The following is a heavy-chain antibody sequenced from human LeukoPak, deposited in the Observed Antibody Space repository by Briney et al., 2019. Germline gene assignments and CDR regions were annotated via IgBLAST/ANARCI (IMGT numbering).Heavy chain of an antibody. D-gene: IGHD3-9*01. Sequence: ASVKVSCKVSGYTLTELSMHWVRQAPGKGLEWMGGFDPEDGETIYAQKFQGRVTMTEDTSTDTAYMELSSLRSEDTAVYYCATAILTGYYSDYFDDWGQGTLVTVSS. J-gene: IGHJ4*02. CDR1: GYTLTELS. V-gene: IGHV1-24*01. CDR3: ATAILTGYYSDYFDD. CDR2: FDPEDGET.